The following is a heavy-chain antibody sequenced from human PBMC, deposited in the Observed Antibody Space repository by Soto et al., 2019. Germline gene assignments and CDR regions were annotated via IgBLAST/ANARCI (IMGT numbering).Heavy chain of an antibody. D-gene: IGHD5-18*01. J-gene: IGHJ5*02. CDR2: IFSSDEK. CDR1: GFSLSNAGMG. CDR3: ARAVDRAISDIWFDP. Sequence: SCPTLVNPTETLTLTCTVSGFSLSNAGMGXSWIRQPPGKALGWLAHIFSSDEKSYRTSLETRLTVSKDTSKSQVVLTMTNMDPLDTATYYCARAVDRAISDIWFDPWGQGTQVTVSS. V-gene: IGHV2-26*01.